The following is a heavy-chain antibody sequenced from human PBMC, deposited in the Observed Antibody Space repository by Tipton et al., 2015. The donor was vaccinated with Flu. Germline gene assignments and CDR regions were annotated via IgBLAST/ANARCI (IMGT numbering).Heavy chain of an antibody. Sequence: QVQLVQSGAVVRKPGSSVKVSCKASGGTFGHFVINWVRQAPGQGLEWIGRIIPILDTPNYAQKFRDRVTMTADKSTTTAYMNLTSLKFEDSAVYYCARSRYGDQMDNWFDSWGQGTLLTASS. J-gene: IGHJ5*01. CDR2: IIPILDTP. CDR3: ARSRYGDQMDNWFDS. V-gene: IGHV1-69*09. CDR1: GGTFGHFV. D-gene: IGHD2-21*02.